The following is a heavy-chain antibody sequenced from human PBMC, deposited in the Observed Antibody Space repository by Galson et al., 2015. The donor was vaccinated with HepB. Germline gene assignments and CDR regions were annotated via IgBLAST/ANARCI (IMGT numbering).Heavy chain of an antibody. CDR1: GFTFSSYS. J-gene: IGHJ6*02. CDR3: ARDLRGGMDV. CDR2: ISSSSSYI. Sequence: SLRLSCAASGFTFSSYSMNWVRQAPGKGLEWVSSISSSSSYIYYADSVKGRFTIPRDNAKNSLYLQMNSLRAEDTAVYYCARDLRGGMDVWGQGTTVTVSS. V-gene: IGHV3-21*01.